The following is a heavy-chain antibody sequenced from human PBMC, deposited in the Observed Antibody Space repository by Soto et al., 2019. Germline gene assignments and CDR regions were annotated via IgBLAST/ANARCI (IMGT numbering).Heavy chain of an antibody. D-gene: IGHD6-6*01. CDR1: GYTFTSYY. CDR2: INPSGGST. CDR3: ARARSIAAQQYGMDV. J-gene: IGHJ6*02. Sequence: SVKVSCKASGYTFTSYYMHWVRQAPGQGLEWMGIINPSGGSTSYAQKFQGRVTMTRDTSTSTVYMELSSLRSEDTAVYYCARARSIAAQQYGMDVWGQGTTVTVSS. V-gene: IGHV1-46*01.